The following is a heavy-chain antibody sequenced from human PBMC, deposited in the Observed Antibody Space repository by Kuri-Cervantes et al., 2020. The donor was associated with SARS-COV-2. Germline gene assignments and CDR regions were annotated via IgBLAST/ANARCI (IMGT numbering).Heavy chain of an antibody. D-gene: IGHD3/OR15-3a*01. CDR3: ARVDWATPRGPFDM. V-gene: IGHV1-2*02. CDR2: ISPNSGGT. Sequence: ASVKVSCKASGYTFTGYFVHWVRQAPGQGLEWMGWISPNSGGTNYAWKFRGRVTMSRDTSTSTASMELSRLTSDDTAIYYCARVDWATPRGPFDMWGQGTLVTVSS. J-gene: IGHJ3*02. CDR1: GYTFTGYF.